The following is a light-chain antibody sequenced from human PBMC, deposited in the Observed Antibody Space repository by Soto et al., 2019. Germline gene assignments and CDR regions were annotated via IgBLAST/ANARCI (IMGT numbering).Light chain of an antibody. CDR2: KAS. CDR3: QKCKVAPFT. Sequence: DIQMTQSPSSVSASVGDSLTITCRASQNVGDRLAWYQQKLGKAPQLLIQKASILQPGIPSRFSGSGSATDFTLTISSLQPEDVATYYCQKCKVAPFTFGGG. CDR1: QNVGDR. J-gene: IGKJ4*01. V-gene: IGKV1-12*01.